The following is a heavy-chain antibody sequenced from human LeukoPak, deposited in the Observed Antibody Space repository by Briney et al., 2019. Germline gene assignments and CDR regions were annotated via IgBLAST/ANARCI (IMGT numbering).Heavy chain of an antibody. J-gene: IGHJ5*02. D-gene: IGHD3-3*01. CDR2: IYHSGST. CDR1: GYSISSGYY. Sequence: SETLSLTCTVSGYSISSGYYWGWIRPPPGKGLEWIGSIYHSGSTYYNPSLKSRVTISVDTSKNQFSLKLSSVTAADTAVYYCARNGNLRFLEWLSYNWFDPWGQGTLVTVSS. V-gene: IGHV4-38-2*02. CDR3: ARNGNLRFLEWLSYNWFDP.